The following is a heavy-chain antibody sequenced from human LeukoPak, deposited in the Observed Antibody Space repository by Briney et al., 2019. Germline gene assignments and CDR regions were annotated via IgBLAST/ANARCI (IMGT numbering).Heavy chain of an antibody. J-gene: IGHJ4*02. D-gene: IGHD3-22*01. CDR3: ARASGYPY. CDR1: GGSISSYY. Sequence: SETLSLTCTVSGGSISSYYWSWVPQPPGKGLEWVGYIYYSGSTDYNPSLKSRVTISVDTSKNQFSPKLSSVTAADTAVYYCARASGYPYWGQGTLVTVSS. CDR2: IYYSGST. V-gene: IGHV4-59*01.